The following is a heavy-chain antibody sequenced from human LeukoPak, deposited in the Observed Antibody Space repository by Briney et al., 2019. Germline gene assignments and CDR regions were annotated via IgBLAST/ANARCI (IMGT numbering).Heavy chain of an antibody. CDR1: GFTITSNW. J-gene: IGHJ4*02. Sequence: PGGSLRLSCAASGFTITSNWIHWVRQAPGKGLVWVSRIDDAGSGTSYADSVKRRFTISRDTAKNTVYLQMNSLRVDDTAVYYCATVFDLWGQGTLVTVSS. CDR2: IDDAGSGT. CDR3: ATVFDL. V-gene: IGHV3-74*01.